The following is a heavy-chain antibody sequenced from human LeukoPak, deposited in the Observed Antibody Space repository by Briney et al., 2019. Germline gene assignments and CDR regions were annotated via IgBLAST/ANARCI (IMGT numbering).Heavy chain of an antibody. CDR2: INIGGTNT. CDR3: APDRAGFDT. V-gene: IGHV3-11*01. Sequence: GSLRLSCAASGLTFNDYYMSWIRQAPGKGLEWLSYINIGGTNTHYADSVKGRFTISRDNAKKSLYFEMNNLRAEDTAVYYCAPDRAGFDTWGQGDLVPVSS. J-gene: IGHJ5*02. CDR1: GLTFNDYY. D-gene: IGHD2-2*01.